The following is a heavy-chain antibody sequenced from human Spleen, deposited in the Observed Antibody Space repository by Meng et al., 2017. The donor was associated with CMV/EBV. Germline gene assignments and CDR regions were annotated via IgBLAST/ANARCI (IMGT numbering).Heavy chain of an antibody. J-gene: IGHJ6*02. Sequence: SETLSLTCTVSGGSISSGDYYWAWIRQPPGKGLEWIGSIYYSGNTYYSPSLQSRVTISRDTSKNQFSLKLSSVTAADTAVYYCARGGDFWSGYLAYYYYGMDVWGQGTTVTVSS. V-gene: IGHV4-39*07. D-gene: IGHD3-3*01. CDR1: GGSISSGDYY. CDR2: IYYSGNT. CDR3: ARGGDFWSGYLAYYYYGMDV.